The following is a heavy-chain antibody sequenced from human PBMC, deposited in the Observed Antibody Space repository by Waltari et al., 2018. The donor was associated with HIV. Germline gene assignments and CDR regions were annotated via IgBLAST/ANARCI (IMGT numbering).Heavy chain of an antibody. CDR3: ARCVGSNGRDWYDP. Sequence: QVQLVQSGAEVKKPGASVKVSCKASGYTFHNHDINWVRQAPGQGLEWMGGLDSHRGNSDAAQKFQGRVTMTSDTSISTAYMELSSLRSEDTVVYYCARCVGSNGRDWYDPWGQGTLVTVSS. CDR2: LDSHRGNS. V-gene: IGHV1-8*01. CDR1: GYTFHNHD. D-gene: IGHD1-26*01. J-gene: IGHJ5*02.